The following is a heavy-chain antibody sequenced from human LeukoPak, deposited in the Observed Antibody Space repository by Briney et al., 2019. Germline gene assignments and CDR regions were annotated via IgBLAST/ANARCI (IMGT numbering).Heavy chain of an antibody. V-gene: IGHV3-33*01. Sequence: GGSLRLSCAASGFTFRTYGIHWVRQPPGKGLEWAAVIWYDGSNQYYANSVKGRFTISRDNSKNTLYLQMNSLRAEDTAVYYCARDSTVGGPTTFDYWGQGTLVTVSS. CDR1: GFTFRTYG. CDR3: ARDSTVGGPTTFDY. CDR2: IWYDGSNQ. D-gene: IGHD1-26*01. J-gene: IGHJ4*02.